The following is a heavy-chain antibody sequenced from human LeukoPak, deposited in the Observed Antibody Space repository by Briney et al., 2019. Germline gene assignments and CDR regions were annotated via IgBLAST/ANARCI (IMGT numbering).Heavy chain of an antibody. CDR2: IYPGDSDT. J-gene: IGHJ3*02. V-gene: IGHV5-51*01. D-gene: IGHD3-22*01. Sequence: PGESLKISCKGSGYSFTSYWIGWVRQMPGKGLEWMGIIYPGDSDTRYSPSFQGQVTISADKSISTAYLQWSSLKASDTATYYCVIYDSSGYPHDAFDIWGQGTMVTVSS. CDR3: VIYDSSGYPHDAFDI. CDR1: GYSFTSYW.